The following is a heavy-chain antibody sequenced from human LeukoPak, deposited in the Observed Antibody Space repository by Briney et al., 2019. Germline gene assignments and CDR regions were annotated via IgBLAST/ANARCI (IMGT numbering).Heavy chain of an antibody. CDR1: GGSISSGGYY. CDR3: ARKKTHITMIVVPSRRGYFQH. CDR2: IYYSGST. J-gene: IGHJ1*01. Sequence: SQTLSLTCTVSGGSISSGGYYWSWIRQHPGKGLEWIGYIYYSGSTYYNPSLKSRVTISVDTSKNQFSLKLSSVTAADTAVYYCARKKTHITMIVVPSRRGYFQHWGQGTLVTVSS. D-gene: IGHD3-22*01. V-gene: IGHV4-31*03.